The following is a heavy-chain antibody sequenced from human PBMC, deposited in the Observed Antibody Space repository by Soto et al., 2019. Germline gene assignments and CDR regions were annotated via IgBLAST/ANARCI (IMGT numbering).Heavy chain of an antibody. CDR2: ITTTGDTS. CDR1: GFTFSSDFA. J-gene: IGHJ4*02. V-gene: IGHV3-23*01. CDR3: AKVPEYRDGSSFYYFDS. D-gene: IGHD6-6*01. Sequence: GGSLRLSCAASGFTFSSDFAMNWVRQTPGKRLEWVLIITTTGDTSYYADSVKGRFTISRDNSKNMLYLQMNNLRVDDTAIYFCAKVPEYRDGSSFYYFDSWGQGAPVTVSS.